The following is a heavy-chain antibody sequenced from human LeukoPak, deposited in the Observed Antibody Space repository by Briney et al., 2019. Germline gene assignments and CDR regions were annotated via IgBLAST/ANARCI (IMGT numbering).Heavy chain of an antibody. CDR1: GFTFSSYW. D-gene: IGHD4-11*01. CDR3: ARGRGTVTGNYFDY. V-gene: IGHV3-74*01. Sequence: GGSLRLSCAASGFTFSSYWMHWVRQAPGKGLEWVSRINSDGSSTSYADSVKGRFTISRDNARNTLYLQRNRLRAQDTAVYYCARGRGTVTGNYFDYWGQGTLVTVSS. J-gene: IGHJ4*02. CDR2: INSDGSST.